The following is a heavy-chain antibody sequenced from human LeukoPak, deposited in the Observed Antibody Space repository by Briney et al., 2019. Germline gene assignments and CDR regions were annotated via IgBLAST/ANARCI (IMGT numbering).Heavy chain of an antibody. D-gene: IGHD3-9*01. V-gene: IGHV5-51*01. CDR3: ARHPARYFDWLDY. Sequence: GESLKISCKGSGFSFTSYWIGWVRQMPGKGLEYMGIIYPADSDTRYSPSFQGQVTISADKSISTAYLQWSSLKASDTAMYYCARHPARYFDWLDYWGQGTLVTVSS. CDR2: IYPADSDT. J-gene: IGHJ4*02. CDR1: GFSFTSYW.